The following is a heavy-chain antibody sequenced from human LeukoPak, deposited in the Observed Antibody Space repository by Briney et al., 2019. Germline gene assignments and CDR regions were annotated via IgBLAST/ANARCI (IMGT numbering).Heavy chain of an antibody. D-gene: IGHD3-22*01. Sequence: SVKVSCKTSGGTFSSYAISWVRQAPGQGLEWMGGIIPIFGTANYAQKFQGRVTITTDESTSTAYMELSSLRSEDTAVYYCARGLSGYTGYYYMDVWGKGTTVTVSS. V-gene: IGHV1-69*05. CDR2: IIPIFGTA. J-gene: IGHJ6*03. CDR1: GGTFSSYA. CDR3: ARGLSGYTGYYYMDV.